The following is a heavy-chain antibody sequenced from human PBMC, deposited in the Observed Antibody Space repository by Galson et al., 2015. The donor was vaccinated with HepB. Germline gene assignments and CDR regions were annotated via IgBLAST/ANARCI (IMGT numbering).Heavy chain of an antibody. CDR3: ASGRENYEGADY. CDR1: GGSISSSSYY. D-gene: IGHD5-24*01. CDR2: IYYSGST. J-gene: IGHJ4*02. Sequence: SETLSLTCTVSGGSISSSSYYWGWIRQPPGRGLEWIGSIYYSGSTYYNPSLKSRVTISVDTSKNQFSLKLSSVTAADTAVYYCASGRENYEGADYWGQGTLVTVSS. V-gene: IGHV4-39*01.